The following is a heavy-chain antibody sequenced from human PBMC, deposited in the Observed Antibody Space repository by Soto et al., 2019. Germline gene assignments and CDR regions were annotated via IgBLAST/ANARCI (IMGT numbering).Heavy chain of an antibody. J-gene: IGHJ6*02. CDR2: IVPMLGTP. Sequence: QVQLVQSGAEVKEPGSSVRVSCKASGGTFDNFIMNWVRQTPGQGLEWMGGIVPMLGTPTYAEKFEGRVTISATGSTSTMYMEVTSLRSEDTAIYYCASNGTYSSSLSQYSGMDVWGQGTTVTVSS. CDR1: GGTFDNFI. V-gene: IGHV1-69*01. D-gene: IGHD1-26*01. CDR3: ASNGTYSSSLSQYSGMDV.